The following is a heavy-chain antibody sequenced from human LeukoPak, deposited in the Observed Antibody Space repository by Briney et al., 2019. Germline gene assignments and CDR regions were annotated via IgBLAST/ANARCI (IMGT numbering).Heavy chain of an antibody. CDR3: PSGSYPWHFDY. Sequence: CVAFIRCDGSNKYYADSVKGRFTISRDNSKNTLYLQMNSLRAEDTAVYYCPSGSYPWHFDYWGQGTLVTVSS. J-gene: IGHJ4*02. V-gene: IGHV3-30*02. CDR2: IRCDGSNK. D-gene: IGHD1-26*01.